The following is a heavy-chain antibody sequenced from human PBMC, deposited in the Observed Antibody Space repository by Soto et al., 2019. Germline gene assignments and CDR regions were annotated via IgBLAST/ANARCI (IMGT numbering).Heavy chain of an antibody. CDR1: GYTFTSYH. V-gene: IGHV1-18*01. J-gene: IGHJ5*02. Sequence: QVQLVQSGAEVKKPGASVKVSCKTSGYTFTSYHISWVRQAPGQGLEWMGWISAYNTNTNYAQKFQGRVTMTTDTLTGTAYMELRSLRSDDTALYYCARDTPPTDHWGQGTLVTVSS. CDR2: ISAYNTNT. CDR3: ARDTPPTDH.